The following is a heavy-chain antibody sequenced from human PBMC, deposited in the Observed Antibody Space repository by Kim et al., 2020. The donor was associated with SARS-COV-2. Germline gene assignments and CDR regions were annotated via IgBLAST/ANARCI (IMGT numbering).Heavy chain of an antibody. V-gene: IGHV3-33*06. D-gene: IGHD4-17*01. CDR1: GFTFSSYG. CDR3: AKDFQADSGVYCSNGM. Sequence: GGSLRLSCAASGFTFSSYGMHWVRQAPGKGLEWVADIWYDGSTKYYADSVKGRFTISSDTSKNTLYLQMNSLRAEDTAVYYCAKDFQADSGVYCSNGM. CDR2: IWYDGSTK. J-gene: IGHJ6*01.